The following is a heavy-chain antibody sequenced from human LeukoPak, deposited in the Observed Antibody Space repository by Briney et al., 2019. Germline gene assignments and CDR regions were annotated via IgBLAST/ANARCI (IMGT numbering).Heavy chain of an antibody. CDR2: INHSGIT. Sequence: SETLSLTCAVYGRSFSGYYWTWIRQTPGKGLEWIGEINHSGITDYNPSLKSRVTMSVDKSKNQFSLKLSSVTAADTAVYYCARDRIDYGSGSYYFDYWGQGTLVTVSS. D-gene: IGHD3-10*01. J-gene: IGHJ4*02. CDR1: GRSFSGYY. V-gene: IGHV4-34*10. CDR3: ARDRIDYGSGSYYFDY.